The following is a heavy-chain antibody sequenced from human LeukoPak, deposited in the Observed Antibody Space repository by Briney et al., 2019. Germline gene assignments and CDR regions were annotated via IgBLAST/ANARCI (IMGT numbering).Heavy chain of an antibody. CDR2: FNNDGPTT. D-gene: IGHD5-18*01. J-gene: IGHJ4*02. CDR1: GFTFSSQC. CDR3: ARAEINTYGPLN. V-gene: IGHV3-74*01. Sequence: GGSLRLSCAASGFTFSSQCMYWVRKAPGKGLQWVSGFNNDGPTTTYADSVKGRFTISRDNAKNTLYLQMNSLRVEDTAVYYCARAEINTYGPLNWGQRTLATVSS.